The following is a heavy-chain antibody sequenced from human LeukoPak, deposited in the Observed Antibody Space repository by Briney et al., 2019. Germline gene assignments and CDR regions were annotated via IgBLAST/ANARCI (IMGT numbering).Heavy chain of an antibody. V-gene: IGHV3-48*03. J-gene: IGHJ4*02. CDR2: ISSSGSSI. Sequence: GGSLRLSCAASGVTFSSNEMNWVRQAPGKGPEWVSYISSSGSSIYYADSVKRRFTISRDNAKNSLYLQMNSLRAEDTAVYYCARTLVGATNWGQGTLVTVSS. D-gene: IGHD1-26*01. CDR1: GVTFSSNE. CDR3: ARTLVGATN.